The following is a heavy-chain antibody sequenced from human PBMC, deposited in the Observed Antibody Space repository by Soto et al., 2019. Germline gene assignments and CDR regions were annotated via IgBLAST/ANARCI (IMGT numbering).Heavy chain of an antibody. Sequence: ETLSLTCAVYGGSFSGYYWSWIRQTPGKGLEWIGEIDHSGSIKYNPSLESRVSISLDTSRNQFSLKLSSVTAADSAVFYCATGGGAAPGTWGQGTLVTVSS. CDR3: ATGGGAAPGT. D-gene: IGHD6-13*01. CDR1: GGSFSGYY. CDR2: IDHSGSI. J-gene: IGHJ4*02. V-gene: IGHV4-34*01.